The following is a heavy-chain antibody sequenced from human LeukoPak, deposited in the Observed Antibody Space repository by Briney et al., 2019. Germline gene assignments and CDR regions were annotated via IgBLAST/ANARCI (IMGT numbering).Heavy chain of an antibody. V-gene: IGHV4-59*01. CDR1: GGSISSYY. J-gene: IGHJ5*02. D-gene: IGHD1-1*01. Sequence: SETLSLTCTVSGGSISSYYWSWIRQPPGKGLEWIGHIYGSGSTNYNPSLKSRVTLSVDTSKNQFSLKLSSVTAADTAVYYCAREGTSGTHLNWFDPWGQGTLLTVSS. CDR3: AREGTSGTHLNWFDP. CDR2: IYGSGST.